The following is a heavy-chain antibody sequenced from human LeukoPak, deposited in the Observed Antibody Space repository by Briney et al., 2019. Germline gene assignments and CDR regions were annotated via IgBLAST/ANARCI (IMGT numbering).Heavy chain of an antibody. J-gene: IGHJ4*02. D-gene: IGHD3-10*01. CDR3: AKDPYGSGSYCDY. CDR2: ISGDGGRT. Sequence: GGSLRLSCAASGFTFDDYAMHWVRQAPGKGLEWVSLISGDGGRTYYADSVKGRFTISRDNSKNSLYLQMNSLRAEDTALYYCAKDPYGSGSYCDYWGQGTLVTVSS. CDR1: GFTFDDYA. V-gene: IGHV3-43*02.